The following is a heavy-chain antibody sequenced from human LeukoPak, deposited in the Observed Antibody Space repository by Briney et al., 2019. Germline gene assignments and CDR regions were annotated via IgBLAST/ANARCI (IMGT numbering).Heavy chain of an antibody. J-gene: IGHJ4*02. D-gene: IGHD4-11*01. CDR3: ARHRGLPFDY. CDR1: GGSISSYY. V-gene: IGHV4-59*08. Sequence: SETLSLTCTVSGGSISSYYWSWIRQPPGKGLEWIGYIYYSGSTNYNPSLKSRVTISVDTSKNQFSLKLSSVTAADTAVYYCARHRGLPFDYWGQGTLVTVSS. CDR2: IYYSGST.